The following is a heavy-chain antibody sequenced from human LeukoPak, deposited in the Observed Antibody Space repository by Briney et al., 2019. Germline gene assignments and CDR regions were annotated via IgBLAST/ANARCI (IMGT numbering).Heavy chain of an antibody. CDR2: ISYDGSNK. CDR3: ASPYYYDSSGYYALEASKTTNFDY. Sequence: GRSLRLSCAASGFTFSSYAMHWVRQAPGKGLEWVAVISYDGSNKYYADSVKGRFTISRDNSKNTLYLQMNSLRAEDTAVYYCASPYYYDSSGYYALEASKTTNFDYWGQGTLVTVSS. CDR1: GFTFSSYA. V-gene: IGHV3-30*04. D-gene: IGHD3-22*01. J-gene: IGHJ4*02.